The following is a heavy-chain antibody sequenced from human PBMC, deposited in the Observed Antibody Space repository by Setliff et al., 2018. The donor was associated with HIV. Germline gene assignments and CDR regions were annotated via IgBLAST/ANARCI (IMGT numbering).Heavy chain of an antibody. D-gene: IGHD1-7*01. CDR1: GASVSDNF. CDR2: IYYSGST. J-gene: IGHJ4*02. V-gene: IGHV4-59*02. Sequence: SETLSLTCTVSGASVSDNFWNWIRQSPGKGLEWIGYIYYSGSTNYNPSLESRVSISIDTSKNQFSLRLSSVTAADTAVYYCARGHTWNYYGGDYFDYWGQGSLVNVSS. CDR3: ARGHTWNYYGGDYFDY.